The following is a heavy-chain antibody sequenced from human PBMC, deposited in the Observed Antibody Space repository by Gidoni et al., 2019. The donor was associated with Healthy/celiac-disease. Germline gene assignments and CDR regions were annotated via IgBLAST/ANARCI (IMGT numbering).Heavy chain of an antibody. CDR2: INHSGST. J-gene: IGHJ6*02. D-gene: IGHD3-3*01. CDR1: GGSFSGYY. V-gene: IGHV4-34*01. Sequence: QVQLQQWGAGLLKPSETLSLTCAVYGGSFSGYYWSWIRQPPGKGLEWIGEINHSGSTNYNPSLKSRVTISVDTSKNQFALKLSSVTAADTAVYYCARVRSGYYTGYYYYYGMDVWGQGTTVTVSS. CDR3: ARVRSGYYTGYYYYYGMDV.